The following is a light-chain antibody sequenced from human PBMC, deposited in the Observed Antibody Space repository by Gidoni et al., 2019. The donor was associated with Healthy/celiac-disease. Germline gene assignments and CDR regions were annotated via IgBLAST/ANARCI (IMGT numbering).Light chain of an antibody. CDR1: QGISNY. CDR2: AAS. Sequence: VCITCRASQGISNYLAWYQQKPGKDPKLLIYAASTLQSGVPSRFSGSGSGTDFTLTISSLQPEDVATYYCQKYNSAPLTFGGGTKVEIK. V-gene: IGKV1-27*01. CDR3: QKYNSAPLT. J-gene: IGKJ4*01.